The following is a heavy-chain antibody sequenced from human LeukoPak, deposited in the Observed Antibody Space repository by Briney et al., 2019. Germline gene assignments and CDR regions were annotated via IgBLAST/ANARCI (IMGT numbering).Heavy chain of an antibody. CDR1: EFTVGAHY. J-gene: IGHJ5*02. Sequence: PGGSLRLSCEASEFTVGAHYMSWVRQAPGKGLDWLSNVYSGGFTYYAETVKGRFTISRDNSKNTLYLQMNCLRAEDTAVYYCARERSGSFSWGQGTLVTVSS. V-gene: IGHV3-53*01. CDR2: VYSGGFT. CDR3: ARERSGSFS. D-gene: IGHD1-26*01.